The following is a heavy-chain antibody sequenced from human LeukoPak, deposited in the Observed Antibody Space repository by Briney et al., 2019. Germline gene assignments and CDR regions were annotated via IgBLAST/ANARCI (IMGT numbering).Heavy chain of an antibody. CDR2: ISGSGGST. CDR1: GFTFSSYA. D-gene: IGHD3-3*01. V-gene: IGHV3-23*01. Sequence: PGGSLRLSCAASGFTFSSYAMSWVRQAPGKGQEWVSAISGSGGSTYYADSVKGRFTISRDNSKNTLYLQMNSLRAEDTAVYYCAKAINYDFWSGYYPYFDYWGQGTLVTVSS. J-gene: IGHJ4*02. CDR3: AKAINYDFWSGYYPYFDY.